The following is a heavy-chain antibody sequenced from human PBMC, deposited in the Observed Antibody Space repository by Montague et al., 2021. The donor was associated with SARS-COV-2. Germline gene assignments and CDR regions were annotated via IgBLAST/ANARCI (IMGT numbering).Heavy chain of an antibody. CDR1: GASSRTYY. CDR3: ARSFAAAGPGSFDI. J-gene: IGHJ3*02. CDR2: VYYTGDT. D-gene: IGHD6-19*01. Sequence: SETLSLTCSVSGASSRTYYRNWIRQAPGKGLEWIGYVYYTGDTNYNPSLRGRATISLDASEAQVSLNIHSMTAADTAIYYCARSFAAAGPGSFDIWGQGTIVTVSS. V-gene: IGHV4-59*01.